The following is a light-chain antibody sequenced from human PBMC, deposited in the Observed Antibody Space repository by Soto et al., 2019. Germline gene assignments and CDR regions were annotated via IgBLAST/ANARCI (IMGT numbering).Light chain of an antibody. CDR2: DAS. Sequence: EIVLTQSPATLSLSPGESATLSCRASQSVGIFLAWYQQKSGQTPRLLIYDASNRAPGIPARFSGSGSGTDFNLTISSLEPEDFAVYYCQHRSNWLGTFGPGTKVDIK. CDR1: QSVGIF. V-gene: IGKV3-11*01. J-gene: IGKJ3*01. CDR3: QHRSNWLGT.